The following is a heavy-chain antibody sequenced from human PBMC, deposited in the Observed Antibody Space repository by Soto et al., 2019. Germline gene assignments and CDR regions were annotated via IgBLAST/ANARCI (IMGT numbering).Heavy chain of an antibody. CDR3: ARDHYVGASTNYYYGMDV. V-gene: IGHV4-30-2*01. Sequence: PSETLSLTCAVSGGSISSGGYSWSWIRQPPGKGLEWIGYIYHSGSTYYNPSLKSRVTISVDRSKNQFSLKLSSVTAADTAVYYCARDHYVGASTNYYYGMDVWGQGTTVTVSS. CDR2: IYHSGST. CDR1: GGSISSGGYS. J-gene: IGHJ6*02. D-gene: IGHD1-26*01.